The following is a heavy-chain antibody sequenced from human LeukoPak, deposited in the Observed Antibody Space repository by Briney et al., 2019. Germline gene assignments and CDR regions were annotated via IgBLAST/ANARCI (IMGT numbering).Heavy chain of an antibody. CDR1: GGSISSSSYY. V-gene: IGHV4-30-4*01. Sequence: SETLSLTCTVSGGSISSSSYYWSWIRQPPGKGLEWIGYIYYSGSTYYNPSLKSRVTISVDTSKNQFSLKLSSVTAADTAVYYCARADTIFGVVKNRWFDPWGQGTLVTVSS. CDR2: IYYSGST. J-gene: IGHJ5*02. CDR3: ARADTIFGVVKNRWFDP. D-gene: IGHD3-3*01.